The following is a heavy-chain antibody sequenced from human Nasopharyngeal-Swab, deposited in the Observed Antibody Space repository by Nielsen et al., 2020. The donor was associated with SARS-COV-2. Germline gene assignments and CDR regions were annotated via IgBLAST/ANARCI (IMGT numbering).Heavy chain of an antibody. CDR1: GFTFSSYW. CDR3: SRDKDSGYELTPPLY. V-gene: IGHV3-7*01. J-gene: IGHJ4*02. CDR2: IKQDGSEK. D-gene: IGHD5-12*01. Sequence: GESLKISCAASGFTFSSYWMSWVRQAPGKGLEWVANIKQDGSEKYYVDSVKGQFTISRDNAKNSLYLQMNSLRAEDTAVYFCSRDKDSGYELTPPLYWGQGTLVTVSS.